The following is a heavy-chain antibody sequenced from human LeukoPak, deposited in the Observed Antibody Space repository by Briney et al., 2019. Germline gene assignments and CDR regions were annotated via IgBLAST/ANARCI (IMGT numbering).Heavy chain of an antibody. CDR2: INHSGST. CDR3: ARGRRTGYYYYGMDV. D-gene: IGHD1-1*01. J-gene: IGHJ6*02. V-gene: IGHV4-34*01. CDR1: GGSFSGYY. Sequence: SETPSLTCAVYGGSFSGYYWSWIRQPPGKGLEWIGEINHSGSTNYNPSLKSRVTISVDTSKNQFSLKLSSVTAADTAVYYCARGRRTGYYYYGMDVWGQGTTVTVSS.